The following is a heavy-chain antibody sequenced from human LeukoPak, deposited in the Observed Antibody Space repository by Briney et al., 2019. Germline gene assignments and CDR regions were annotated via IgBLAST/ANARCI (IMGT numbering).Heavy chain of an antibody. Sequence: GGSLRLSCAVSGFTFSSYWMHWVRQAPGKGLVWVSRIDRDGSRINYADSVKGRFTISRDNGKNSLYLQMNSLRAEDTAVYYCARGEYSGYPREVDYWGQGTLVTVSS. V-gene: IGHV3-74*01. CDR2: IDRDGSRI. CDR3: ARGEYSGYPREVDY. D-gene: IGHD5-12*01. CDR1: GFTFSSYW. J-gene: IGHJ4*02.